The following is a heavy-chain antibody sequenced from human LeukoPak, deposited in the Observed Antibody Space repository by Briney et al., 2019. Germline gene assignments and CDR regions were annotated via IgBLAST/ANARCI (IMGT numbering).Heavy chain of an antibody. CDR2: IKEDGNVK. CDR3: ATSITIFDY. CDR1: GFTFGRNW. J-gene: IGHJ4*02. Sequence: AGSLRLSCAAAGFTFGRNWMSWVRPAPGKGMEWMANIKEDGNVKYYVESVKGSFTMSRDNAKISLYLQITSLRAEDTAVYYCATSITIFDYWGQGTLVTVSS. V-gene: IGHV3-7*02. D-gene: IGHD3-10*01.